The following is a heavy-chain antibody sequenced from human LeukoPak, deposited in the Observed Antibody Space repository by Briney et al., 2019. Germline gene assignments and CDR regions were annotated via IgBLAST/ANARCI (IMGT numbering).Heavy chain of an antibody. Sequence: GGSLRLSCAASGFTFSSYGMSWVRQAPGKGLEWVSSFSYSGGSTYYADSVKGRFTISRDNSKNTLYLQINSLRAEDTAVYYCAKGGYSYYGMDVWGQGTTVTVSS. CDR1: GFTFSSYG. CDR2: FSYSGGST. CDR3: AKGGYSYYGMDV. J-gene: IGHJ6*02. V-gene: IGHV3-23*01.